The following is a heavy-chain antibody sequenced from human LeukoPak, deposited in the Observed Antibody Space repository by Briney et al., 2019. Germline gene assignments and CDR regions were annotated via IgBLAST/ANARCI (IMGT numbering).Heavy chain of an antibody. J-gene: IGHJ6*03. CDR2: ISAYNGNT. CDR1: GGTFSSYA. V-gene: IGHV1-18*01. CDR3: ARDFEDGWERFLEPYMDV. D-gene: IGHD3-3*01. Sequence: ASVKVSCKASGGTFSSYAISWVRQAPGQGLEWMGWISAYNGNTNYAQKLQGRVTMTTDTSTSTAYMELRSLRSDDTAVYYCARDFEDGWERFLEPYMDVWGKGTTVTVSS.